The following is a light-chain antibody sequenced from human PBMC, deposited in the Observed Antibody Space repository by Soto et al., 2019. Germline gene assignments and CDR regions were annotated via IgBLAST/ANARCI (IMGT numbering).Light chain of an antibody. CDR3: QAWDSSTSVV. V-gene: IGLV3-1*01. Sequence: SYELTQPPSVSVSPGQTASITCSGDKLGDKYAYWYQQKAGQSPVLVIYQDAKRPSGIPERFSGSNSGNTATLTISGTQGMDEADYYCQAWDSSTSVVFGGGTKLTVL. CDR2: QDA. CDR1: KLGDKY. J-gene: IGLJ2*01.